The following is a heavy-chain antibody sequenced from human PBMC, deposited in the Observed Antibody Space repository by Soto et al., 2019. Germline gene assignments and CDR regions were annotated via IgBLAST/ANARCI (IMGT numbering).Heavy chain of an antibody. Sequence: GGSLRLSCAASGFTFSSYSMNWVRQAPGKGLEWVSSISSSSSYIYYADSVKGRFTISRDNAKNSLYLQMNSLRAEDTAVYYCARDPPAPTTYYYYYGMDVWGQGTTVTVSS. J-gene: IGHJ6*02. V-gene: IGHV3-21*01. CDR2: ISSSSSYI. D-gene: IGHD1-1*01. CDR3: ARDPPAPTTYYYYYGMDV. CDR1: GFTFSSYS.